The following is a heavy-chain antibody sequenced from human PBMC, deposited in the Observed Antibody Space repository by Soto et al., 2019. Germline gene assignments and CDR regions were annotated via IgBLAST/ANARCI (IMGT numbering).Heavy chain of an antibody. D-gene: IGHD5-18*01. CDR1: GFTFSNFW. V-gene: IGHV3-7*04. J-gene: IGHJ4*02. CDR3: ARDMDTYGYGLFNY. CDR2: IKEDGSEK. Sequence: GGSLRLSCAASGFTFSNFWMSWVRQAPGKGLEWVANIKEDGSEKCSVDSVKGRFTISRDNAKNSLYLQMNSLRAEDTAVYYCARDMDTYGYGLFNYWGQGT.